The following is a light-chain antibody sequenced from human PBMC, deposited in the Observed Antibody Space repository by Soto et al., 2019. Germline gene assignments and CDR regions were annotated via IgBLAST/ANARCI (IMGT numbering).Light chain of an antibody. CDR3: QKYDDVSWT. J-gene: IGKJ1*01. Sequence: DIQITQSPSSLSASVGDRVTITCRASQGISIYLAWYQQKPGKVPKVLIYAASTLQSGVPTRFSGSRSGTDFTLTIDSLQPEDAGTYYCQKYDDVSWTFGQGTKVEIK. CDR1: QGISIY. V-gene: IGKV1-27*01. CDR2: AAS.